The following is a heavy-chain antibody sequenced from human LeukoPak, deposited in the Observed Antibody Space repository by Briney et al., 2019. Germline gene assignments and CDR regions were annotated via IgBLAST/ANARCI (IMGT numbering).Heavy chain of an antibody. CDR1: GFTFSNYA. J-gene: IGHJ4*02. V-gene: IGHV3-23*01. CDR3: AKKAVAGSFHFDY. CDR2: ISGSGGST. D-gene: IGHD6-19*01. Sequence: GGSLRLSCAASGFTFSNYAMSWVRQSPGKGLEWVSTISGSGGSTYYADSVKGRFTISRDNSKNTLYLQVNSLRAEDTAVFYCAKKAVAGSFHFDYWGQGALVTVSS.